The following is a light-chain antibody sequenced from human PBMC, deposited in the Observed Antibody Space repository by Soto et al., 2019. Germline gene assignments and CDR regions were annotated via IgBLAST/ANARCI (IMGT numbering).Light chain of an antibody. CDR3: NSYSSTIALV. J-gene: IGLJ2*01. CDR2: EVT. Sequence: QSALTQPASVSGSPGQSITISCTGTNSDIGSYNYVSWYQQHPGKAPNLLPYEVTNRASGTSNRCSGSKSGNTASLTISGLQAEDEADYYCNSYSSTIALVFGGGTKVTVL. V-gene: IGLV2-14*01. CDR1: NSDIGSYNY.